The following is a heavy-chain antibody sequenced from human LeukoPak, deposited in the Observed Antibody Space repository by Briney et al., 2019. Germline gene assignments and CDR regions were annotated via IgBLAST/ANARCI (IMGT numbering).Heavy chain of an antibody. D-gene: IGHD3-22*01. J-gene: IGHJ4*02. V-gene: IGHV3-21*01. CDR1: GFTFSSYS. CDR3: AREVYDSSGSYLDY. CDR2: ISSSSSYI. Sequence: PGGSLRLSCAASGFTFSSYSMNWVRQAPGKGLEWVSSISSSSSYIYYADSVKGRFTISRDNAKNSLYPQMNSLRAEDTAVYYCAREVYDSSGSYLDYWGQGTLVTVSS.